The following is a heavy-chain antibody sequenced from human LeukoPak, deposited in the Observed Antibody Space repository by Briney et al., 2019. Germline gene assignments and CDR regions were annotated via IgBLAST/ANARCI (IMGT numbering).Heavy chain of an antibody. CDR2: IYYSGST. D-gene: IGHD2-21*02. Sequence: SETLSLTCTVSGGSISSNTHFWGWIRQPPGKGLEWIGTIYYSGSTYYNPSLKSRVTISVDTSKNQFSLKLSSVTAADTALYYCARSPAYCGGDCPTGGAFDIWGQGTTVTVSS. CDR1: GGSISSNTHF. CDR3: ARSPAYCGGDCPTGGAFDI. V-gene: IGHV4-39*01. J-gene: IGHJ3*02.